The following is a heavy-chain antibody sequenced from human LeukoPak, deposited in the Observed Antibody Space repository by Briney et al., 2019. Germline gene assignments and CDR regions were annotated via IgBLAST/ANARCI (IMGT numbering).Heavy chain of an antibody. CDR1: GGSISTYY. J-gene: IGHJ3*02. V-gene: IGHV4-59*01. D-gene: IGHD3-10*01. CDR2: IYYSGST. CDR3: ARGRGVRGVIYYAFDI. Sequence: SETLSLTCTVSGGSISTYYWSWIRQTPGKGLEWIGYIYYSGSTNYNPSLKSRVTISVDTSKNQFSLKLSSVTAADTAVYYCARGRGVRGVIYYAFDIWGQGTMVTVSS.